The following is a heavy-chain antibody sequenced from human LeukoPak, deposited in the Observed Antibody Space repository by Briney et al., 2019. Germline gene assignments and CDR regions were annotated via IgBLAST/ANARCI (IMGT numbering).Heavy chain of an antibody. Sequence: GGSLRLSCTVSGFTVSSNSWGWVRQAPGKGLEWVSFIYSGGNTHYSDSVKGRFTLSRDNSKNTLYLQVNSLRAEDTAIYYCARRAGEYSHPYDYWGQGTLVTVSS. CDR1: GFTVSSNS. CDR3: ARRAGEYSHPYDY. J-gene: IGHJ4*02. D-gene: IGHD2-15*01. CDR2: IYSGGNT. V-gene: IGHV3-53*01.